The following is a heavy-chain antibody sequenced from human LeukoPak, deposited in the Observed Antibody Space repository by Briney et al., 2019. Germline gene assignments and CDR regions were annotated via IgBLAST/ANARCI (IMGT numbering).Heavy chain of an antibody. Sequence: SETLSLTCTVSGGSISSGSYYWSWIRQPAGTGLEWIGRIYTSGSTNYNPSLKSRVTISVDTSKNQFSLKLSSVTAADTAVYYCARQASHLDYWGQGTLVTVSS. CDR1: GGSISSGSYY. J-gene: IGHJ4*02. CDR3: ARQASHLDY. CDR2: IYTSGST. D-gene: IGHD2-2*01. V-gene: IGHV4-61*02.